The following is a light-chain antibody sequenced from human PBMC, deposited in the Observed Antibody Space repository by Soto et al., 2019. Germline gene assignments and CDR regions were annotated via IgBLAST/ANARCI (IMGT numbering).Light chain of an antibody. J-gene: IGKJ1*01. CDR1: QSISSW. CDR2: KAS. Sequence: DIQMTQSPSTLSASVGDRVTITCRASQSISSWLAWYQQKPGKAPKLRIYKASSLESGVPSRFSGSKSGTEFTLNISSLQADDFATYYCQKYDSYAWTFGQGTKVEIK. V-gene: IGKV1-5*03. CDR3: QKYDSYAWT.